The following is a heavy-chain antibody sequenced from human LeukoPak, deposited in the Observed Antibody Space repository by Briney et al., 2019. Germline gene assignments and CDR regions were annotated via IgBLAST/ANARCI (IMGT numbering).Heavy chain of an antibody. V-gene: IGHV3-48*01. CDR1: GFTFSSYS. Sequence: PGGSLRLSCAASGFTFSSYSMNWVRQAPGKGLEWVSYISSSSSTIYYADSVKGRFTISRDNAKNSLYLQTNSLRAEDTAVYYCTWDKGYNWSDPWGQGTLVTVSS. CDR3: TWDKGYNWSDP. CDR2: ISSSSSTI. J-gene: IGHJ5*02.